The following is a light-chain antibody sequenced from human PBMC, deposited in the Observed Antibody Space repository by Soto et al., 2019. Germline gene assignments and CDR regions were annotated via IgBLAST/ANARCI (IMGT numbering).Light chain of an antibody. V-gene: IGKV3-20*01. CDR2: GAS. J-gene: IGKJ1*01. CDR1: QSITSNS. CDR3: QHYGTTPWT. Sequence: ENVLTQSPGTLSLSPGERATLSCRASQSITSNSLAWYQQKPGQAPRLLIYGASSRATGIPDRFSGSGSGTDFTLTISRVEPEDFAVYYCQHYGTTPWTFGQGTKVEIK.